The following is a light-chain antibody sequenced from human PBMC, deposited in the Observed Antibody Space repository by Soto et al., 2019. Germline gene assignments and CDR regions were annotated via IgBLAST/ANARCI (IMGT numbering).Light chain of an antibody. CDR2: EGI. CDR3: FSYVGATTYV. J-gene: IGLJ1*01. CDR1: SSTVGGFNV. V-gene: IGLV2-23*01. Sequence: QSVLTQPASVSGSLGQSITISCTGTSSTVGGFNVVSWYQQHPGKAPKVIIYEGIKRPSGVSNRFSGSNSGSTASLTISGLQAEDEADYYCFSYVGATTYVFGTGTKLTVL.